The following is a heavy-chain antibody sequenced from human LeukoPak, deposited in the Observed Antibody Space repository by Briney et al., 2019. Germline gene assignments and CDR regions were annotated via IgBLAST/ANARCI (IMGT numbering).Heavy chain of an antibody. V-gene: IGHV1-69*05. J-gene: IGHJ4*02. CDR1: GGTFSSYA. CDR2: IIPIFGTA. CDR3: ARSREIVVVPAAAYLDY. D-gene: IGHD2-2*01. Sequence: SVKVSCKASGGTFSSYAISWVRQAPGQGLEWMGGIIPIFGTANYAQKFQGRVTITTDESTSTAYMELSGLRSEDTAVYYCARSREIVVVPAAAYLDYWGQGTLVTVSS.